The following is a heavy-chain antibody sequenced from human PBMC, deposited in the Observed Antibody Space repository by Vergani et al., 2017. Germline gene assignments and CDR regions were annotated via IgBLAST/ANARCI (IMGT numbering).Heavy chain of an antibody. V-gene: IGHV1-46*01. CDR2: INPSGGST. D-gene: IGHD3-9*01. Sequence: QVQLVQSGAEVKKPGASVKVSCKASGYTFTSYYMHWVRQAPGQGLEWMGIINPSGGSTSYAQKFQGRVTMTRDTSTSTGYMELSSLRSEDTAVYYCARDFGYYDILTGYYVPSPSDYWGQGTLVTVSS. CDR3: ARDFGYYDILTGYYVPSPSDY. J-gene: IGHJ4*02. CDR1: GYTFTSYY.